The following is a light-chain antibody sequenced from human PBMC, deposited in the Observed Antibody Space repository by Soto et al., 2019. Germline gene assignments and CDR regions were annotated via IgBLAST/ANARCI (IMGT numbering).Light chain of an antibody. V-gene: IGLV2-14*01. CDR1: SSDVGGYNF. CDR2: GVT. Sequence: QSALTQPASVSGSPGQSITISCTGTSSDVGGYNFVSWYQQHPGKAPKFMIYGVTHRPSGVSNLFAGSKSGNTASLTISVLPADDAADYYSGLCINNSVPWVFGGRTKLAVL. J-gene: IGLJ3*02. CDR3: GLCINNSVPWV.